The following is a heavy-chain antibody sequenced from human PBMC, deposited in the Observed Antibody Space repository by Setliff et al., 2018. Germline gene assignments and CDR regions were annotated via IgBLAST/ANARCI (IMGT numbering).Heavy chain of an antibody. J-gene: IGHJ6*03. D-gene: IGHD2-15*01. CDR1: GGSFSYYY. CDR3: ARGQEGFRGIPASHCMDV. Sequence: PSETLSLTCAASGGSFSYYYWTWIRQSPGKGLEWIGEINHSGSINYNPSLKSRVAISIGMSKRHFSLHLASVTAADTALYFCARGQEGFRGIPASHCMDVWDKGIRVIVSS. CDR2: INHSGSI. V-gene: IGHV4-34*01.